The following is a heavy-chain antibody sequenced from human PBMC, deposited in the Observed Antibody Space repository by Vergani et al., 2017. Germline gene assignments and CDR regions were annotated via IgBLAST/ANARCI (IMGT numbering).Heavy chain of an antibody. V-gene: IGHV3-23*01. CDR1: GFTFSSYA. Sequence: EVQLLESGGGLVQPGGSLRLSCAASGFTFSSYAMSWVRQAPGKGLEWVSVISGSGGSTYYADSVKGRFTISRDNSKNTLYLQMNSLRAEDTAVYYCAKVNGYYYDSSGYYYDYWGQGTLVTVSS. CDR2: ISGSGGST. J-gene: IGHJ4*02. CDR3: AKVNGYYYDSSGYYYDY. D-gene: IGHD3-22*01.